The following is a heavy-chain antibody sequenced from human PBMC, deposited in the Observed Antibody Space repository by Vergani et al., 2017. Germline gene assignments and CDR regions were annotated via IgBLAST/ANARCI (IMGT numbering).Heavy chain of an antibody. J-gene: IGHJ4*02. CDR2: ISGSGGST. D-gene: IGHD1-26*01. CDR1: GFTFSSYA. V-gene: IGHV3-23*01. CDR3: AKLALREGSGRLYYFDY. Sequence: EVQLLESGGGLVQPGGSLRLSCAASGFTFSSYAMSWVRQAPGKGLEWVSAISGSGGSTYYADSLKGRFTISRDNSKNTLYLQMNSLRAEDTAVYYCAKLALREGSGRLYYFDYWGQGTLVTVSS.